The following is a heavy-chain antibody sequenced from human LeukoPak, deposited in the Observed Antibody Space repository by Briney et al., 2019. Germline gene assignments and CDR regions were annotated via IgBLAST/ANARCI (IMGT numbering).Heavy chain of an antibody. CDR3: ARDYETISSSWPYNWFDP. V-gene: IGHV3-48*02. CDR2: ISSSSRTT. Sequence: RGSLTHSRAPSGFTPSSYGTHWVRHPPGKGREWVSYISSSSRTTYHAHSVKGRFTISRDNAKKSLYQQMNSLRDENTAVYYCARDYETISSSWPYNWFDPWGQGTLVTVSS. J-gene: IGHJ5*02. D-gene: IGHD6-13*01. CDR1: GFTPSSYG.